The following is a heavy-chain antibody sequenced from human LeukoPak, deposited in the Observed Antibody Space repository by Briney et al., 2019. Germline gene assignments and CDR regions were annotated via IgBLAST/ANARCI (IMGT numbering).Heavy chain of an antibody. Sequence: GASVKVSCKASGYTFTSYYMHWVRQAPRQGLEWMGIINPSGGSTSYAQKFQGRVTMTRDTSTSTVYMELSSLRSEDTAVYYCARAERYCSGGSCVNMDVWGKGTTVTISS. V-gene: IGHV1-46*01. D-gene: IGHD2-15*01. CDR3: ARAERYCSGGSCVNMDV. CDR2: INPSGGST. CDR1: GYTFTSYY. J-gene: IGHJ6*04.